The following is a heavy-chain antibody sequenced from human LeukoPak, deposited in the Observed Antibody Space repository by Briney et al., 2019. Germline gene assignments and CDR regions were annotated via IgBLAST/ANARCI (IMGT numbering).Heavy chain of an antibody. Sequence: SETLSLTCTVSGGSISSGSYFWSWIRQPAGKGLQWIGRIYTGGSTNYNPSLKSRVTMSVDTSKNQFSLKLTSVTAADTAVYYCARTTEGGYTYGYFYYYYMDVWGKGTTVTISS. CDR1: GGSISSGSYF. J-gene: IGHJ6*03. V-gene: IGHV4-61*02. CDR3: ARTTEGGYTYGYFYYYYMDV. CDR2: IYTGGST. D-gene: IGHD5-18*01.